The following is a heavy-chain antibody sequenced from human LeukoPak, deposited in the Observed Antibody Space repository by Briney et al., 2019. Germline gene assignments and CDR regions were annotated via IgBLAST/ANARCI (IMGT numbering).Heavy chain of an antibody. D-gene: IGHD3-10*01. Sequence: ASVKVSCKASGYTFTSYYMHWVRQAPGQGLEWMGIINPSGGSTSYAQKFQGRVTMTRDMSTSTVYMELSSLRSEDTAVYYCARHGITMVRGKSGWFDPWGQGTLVTVSS. V-gene: IGHV1-46*01. CDR3: ARHGITMVRGKSGWFDP. J-gene: IGHJ5*02. CDR2: INPSGGST. CDR1: GYTFTSYY.